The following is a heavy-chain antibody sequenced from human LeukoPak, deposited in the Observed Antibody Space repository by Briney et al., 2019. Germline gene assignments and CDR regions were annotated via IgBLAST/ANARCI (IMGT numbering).Heavy chain of an antibody. V-gene: IGHV4-59*01. D-gene: IGHD4-17*01. CDR3: ARGFRVYGDRQGAFDI. Sequence: SETLSLTCTVSGGSISSYYWSWIRQPPGKGLEWIGYIYYSGSTNYNPSLKSRVTISVDTSKNQFSLKLSSVTAADTAVYYCARGFRVYGDRQGAFDIWGQGTMVTVSS. CDR2: IYYSGST. CDR1: GGSISSYY. J-gene: IGHJ3*02.